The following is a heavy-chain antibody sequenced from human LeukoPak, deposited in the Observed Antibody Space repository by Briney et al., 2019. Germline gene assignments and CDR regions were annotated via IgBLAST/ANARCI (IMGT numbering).Heavy chain of an antibody. V-gene: IGHV3-30*02. J-gene: IGHJ4*02. D-gene: IGHD4-23*01. CDR3: AKDRRDYGGDIDY. Sequence: GGSLRLSCATSGFTFSTYGMHWVRQAPGKGLEWVAFIRFDGSNKYYADSMKGRFTISRDNSKNTLYLQMNSLRPEDTAVYYCAKDRRDYGGDIDYWGQGTLVTVSS. CDR1: GFTFSTYG. CDR2: IRFDGSNK.